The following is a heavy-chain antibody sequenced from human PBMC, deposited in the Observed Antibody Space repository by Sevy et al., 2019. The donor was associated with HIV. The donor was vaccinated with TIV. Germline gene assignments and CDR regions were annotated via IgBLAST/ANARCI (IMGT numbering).Heavy chain of an antibody. V-gene: IGHV3-30*18. CDR2: IPYEGSNK. CDR1: GFTFSSYG. D-gene: IGHD6-13*01. CDR3: AKDRIRSSSWSAYDYCYYMDI. Sequence: EGSLRLSCAASGFTFSSYGMHWVRQAPGKELEWVAVIPYEGSNKYYADSVKGRFTISRDNSKNTLYLQMNSLKAEDTALYCCAKDRIRSSSWSAYDYCYYMDIWGKGTTVTVSS. J-gene: IGHJ6*03.